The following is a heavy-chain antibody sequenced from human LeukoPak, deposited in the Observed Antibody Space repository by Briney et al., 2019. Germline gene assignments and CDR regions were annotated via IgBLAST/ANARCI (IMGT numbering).Heavy chain of an antibody. CDR1: EFTFGSYA. CDR3: AKGDIVVVPAAITFTY. CDR2: ISGSGGST. V-gene: IGHV3-23*01. J-gene: IGHJ4*02. D-gene: IGHD2-2*01. Sequence: GGSLRLSCAASEFTFGSYAMSWVRQAPGKGLEWVSAISGSGGSTYYADSVKGRFTISRDNSKNTLYLQMNSLRAEDKAVYYCAKGDIVVVPAAITFTYWGQGTLVTVSS.